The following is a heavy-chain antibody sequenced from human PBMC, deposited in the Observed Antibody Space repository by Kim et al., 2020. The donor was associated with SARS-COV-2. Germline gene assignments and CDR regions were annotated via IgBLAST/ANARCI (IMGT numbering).Heavy chain of an antibody. CDR1: GFTFSDYY. V-gene: IGHV3-11*01. CDR2: ISSSGSTI. Sequence: GGSLRLSCAASGFTFSDYYMSWIRQAPGKGLEWVSYISSSGSTIYYADSVKGRFTISRDNAKNSLYLQMNSLRAEDTAVYYCARERRPVLRFLEWLFDYWGQGTLVTVSS. CDR3: ARERRPVLRFLEWLFDY. D-gene: IGHD3-3*01. J-gene: IGHJ4*02.